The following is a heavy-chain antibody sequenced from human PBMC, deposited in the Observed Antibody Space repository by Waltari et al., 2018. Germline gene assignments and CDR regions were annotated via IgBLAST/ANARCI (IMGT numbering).Heavy chain of an antibody. J-gene: IGHJ5*02. Sequence: QVQLVESGEGVVQPGGSLRLSCAASGFTFGHSGIHWVRQVPGKGLEWVAFIWSDENNKHYADSVQGRFTISRDNSKNTVFLQMDRLTTDDTAVYYCAKGPDSSGYFSTWLDPWGQGILVTVSS. CDR1: GFTFGHSG. CDR3: AKGPDSSGYFSTWLDP. D-gene: IGHD3-22*01. CDR2: IWSDENNK. V-gene: IGHV3-30*02.